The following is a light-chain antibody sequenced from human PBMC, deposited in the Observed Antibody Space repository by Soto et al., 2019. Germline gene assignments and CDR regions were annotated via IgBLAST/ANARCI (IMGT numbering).Light chain of an antibody. CDR2: EGI. CDR3: CSYVGATTYV. CDR1: SSNIGGYNV. V-gene: IGLV2-23*01. J-gene: IGLJ1*01. Sequence: QSALTQPASVSGSPGQSITISCSGTSSNIGGYNVVSWYQQHPGKAHKVIVYEGIKRPSGVSDRFSGSTSGSTASLTISGLQAEDDAEYYCCSYVGATTYVFGSGTKVTVL.